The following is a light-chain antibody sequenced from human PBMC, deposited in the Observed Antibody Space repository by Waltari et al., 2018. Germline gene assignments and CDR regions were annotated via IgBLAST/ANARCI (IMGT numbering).Light chain of an antibody. J-gene: IGKJ1*01. CDR1: QSVARA. Sequence: EIVLTQSPGTLSLSPGERATLSCRASQSVARALAGCQQKPGQPPRLLIYDTYTRATGVPDRFSGSGSGTDFSLTISRLEPEDFAVYYCQNYVRLPATFGQGTKVEIK. CDR3: QNYVRLPAT. CDR2: DTY. V-gene: IGKV3-20*01.